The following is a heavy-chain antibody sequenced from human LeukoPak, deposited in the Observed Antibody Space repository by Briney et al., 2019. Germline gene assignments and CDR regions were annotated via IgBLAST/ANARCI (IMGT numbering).Heavy chain of an antibody. CDR2: FDPEDGET. CDR1: GYTLTELS. J-gene: IGHJ6*02. CDR3: ATGMITVTNYYYYGMDV. Sequence: ASVKVSCKVSGYTLTELSMHWVRQARGKGLEWMGGFDPEDGETIYAQKFQGRVTMTEDTSTDTAYMELSSLRSEDTAVYYCATGMITVTNYYYYGMDVWGQGTTVTVSS. V-gene: IGHV1-24*01. D-gene: IGHD4-17*01.